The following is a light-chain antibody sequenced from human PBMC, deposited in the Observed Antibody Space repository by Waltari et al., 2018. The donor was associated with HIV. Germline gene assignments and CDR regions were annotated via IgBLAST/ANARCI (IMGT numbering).Light chain of an antibody. CDR3: SSYTSSSTYV. CDR1: SSAVGCYNY. J-gene: IGLJ1*01. V-gene: IGLV2-14*01. Sequence: QSALTQPASVSGSPGQSITISCTGTSSAVGCYNYVSWYQQHPGKAPKLMIYEVSTRPSGVSNRFSGSKSGNTASLTISGLQAEDEADYYCSSYTSSSTYVFGTGTKVTVL. CDR2: EVS.